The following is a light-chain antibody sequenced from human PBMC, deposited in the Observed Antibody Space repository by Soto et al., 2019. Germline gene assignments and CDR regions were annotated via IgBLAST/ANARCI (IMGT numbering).Light chain of an antibody. Sequence: DIQMTQSPSTLSASVGDRVTITCRASQTISSWLAWYQQKPGKAPKLLIYKASTLESGVPSRFSGSGSGTDFTPTVTSLQHEDFATYYCQQYYYYATFGQGTKVEIK. CDR1: QTISSW. J-gene: IGKJ1*01. CDR3: QQYYYYAT. V-gene: IGKV1-5*03. CDR2: KAS.